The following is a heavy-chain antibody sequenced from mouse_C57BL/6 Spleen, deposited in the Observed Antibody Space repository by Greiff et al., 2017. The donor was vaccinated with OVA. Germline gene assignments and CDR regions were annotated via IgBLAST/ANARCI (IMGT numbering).Heavy chain of an antibody. CDR2: IRSKGNNYAT. J-gene: IGHJ3*01. Sequence: EVHLVESGGGLVQPKGSLKLSCAASGFSFNTYAMNWVRQAPGKGLEWVARIRSKGNNYATYYADSVKDRFTISRDDSESMLYLQMNNLKTEDTAMYYCVRHHYDGRSAYWGQGTLVTVSA. V-gene: IGHV10-1*01. CDR3: VRHHYDGRSAY. CDR1: GFSFNTYA. D-gene: IGHD1-1*01.